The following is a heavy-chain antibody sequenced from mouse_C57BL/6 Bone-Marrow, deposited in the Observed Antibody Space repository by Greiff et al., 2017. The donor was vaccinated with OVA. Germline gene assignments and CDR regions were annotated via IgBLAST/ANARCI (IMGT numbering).Heavy chain of an antibody. V-gene: IGHV1-69*01. CDR2: IDPSDSYT. Sequence: VQLQQPGAELVMPGASVKLSCKASGYTFTSYWMHWVKQRPGQGLEWIGEIDPSDSYTNYNQKFKGKSTLTVDKSSSTAYMQLSSLTSEDSAVYYSARKKYYYGSSYVDYWGQGTTLTVSS. CDR1: GYTFTSYW. J-gene: IGHJ2*01. CDR3: ARKKYYYGSSYVDY. D-gene: IGHD1-1*01.